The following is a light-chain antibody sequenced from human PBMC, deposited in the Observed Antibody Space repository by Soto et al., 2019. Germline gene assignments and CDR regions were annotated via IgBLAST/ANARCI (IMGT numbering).Light chain of an antibody. CDR2: NSY. CDR3: PAWHASLNGYV. J-gene: IGLJ1*01. CDR1: SSNVGSKT. V-gene: IGLV1-44*01. Sequence: QSVLTQPPSASGTPGQRVTISCSGSSSNVGSKTVNWYQQLPGTVPKLLIYNSYQRPSGVPDRFSGSKSGTSASLAISGLQSEDEADYYCPAWHASLNGYVFGAVTKVTVL.